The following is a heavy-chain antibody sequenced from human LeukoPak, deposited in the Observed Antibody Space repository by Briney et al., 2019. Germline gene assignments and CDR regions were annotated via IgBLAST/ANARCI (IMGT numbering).Heavy chain of an antibody. J-gene: IGHJ4*02. D-gene: IGHD3-10*02. CDR1: GFTFSSDG. Sequence: PGGSLRLSRAASGFTFSSDGMHWGRQAPGKGLEWLAFIRYDGSNKYYTDSLKGRFTISRDNAKNSLYLQMNSLRAEDTAVYYCARGTMFPYYFDYWGQGTLVTVSS. V-gene: IGHV3-30*02. CDR3: ARGTMFPYYFDY. CDR2: IRYDGSNK.